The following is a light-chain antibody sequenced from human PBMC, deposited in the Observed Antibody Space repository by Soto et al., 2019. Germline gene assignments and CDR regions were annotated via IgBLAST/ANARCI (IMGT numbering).Light chain of an antibody. CDR3: QQYYSYPPT. J-gene: IGKJ1*01. Sequence: AIRMTQSPSSFSASTGDRVTITCRASQGISSYLAWYQQKPGKAPKLLIYAASTLQSGVPSRFSGSGSGTDFTLTISCLQSEDFATYSFQQYYSYPPTFGQGTKVEIK. CDR2: AAS. V-gene: IGKV1-8*01. CDR1: QGISSY.